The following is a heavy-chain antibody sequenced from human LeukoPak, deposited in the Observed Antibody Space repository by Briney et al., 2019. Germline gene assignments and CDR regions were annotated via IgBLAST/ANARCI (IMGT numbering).Heavy chain of an antibody. J-gene: IGHJ3*01. CDR1: GFTFQDYA. CDR2: ISGDGDTT. D-gene: IGHD3-10*01. CDR3: TKVADSGSYYRAFEL. Sequence: GGYLRLSCAASGFTFQDYAMHWVRQAPGKGLECVALISGDGDTTSYTDSVKGRFTVYRDNSKNSLYLRMDSLTTEDTGLYYCTKVADSGSYYRAFELWGQGTMVTVSS. V-gene: IGHV3-43*02.